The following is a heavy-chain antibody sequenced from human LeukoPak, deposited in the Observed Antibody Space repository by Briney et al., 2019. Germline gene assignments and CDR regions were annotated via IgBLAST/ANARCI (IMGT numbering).Heavy chain of an antibody. J-gene: IGHJ4*02. CDR3: ASLDPSYDSSGSFDY. CDR2: IYYSGST. Sequence: SETLSLTCTVSGGSISSYYWSWIRQPPGEGLEWIGYIYYSGSTNYNPSLKSRVTISVDTSKNQFSLKLSSVTAADTAVYYCASLDPSYDSSGSFDYWGQGTLVTVSS. CDR1: GGSISSYY. V-gene: IGHV4-59*01. D-gene: IGHD3-22*01.